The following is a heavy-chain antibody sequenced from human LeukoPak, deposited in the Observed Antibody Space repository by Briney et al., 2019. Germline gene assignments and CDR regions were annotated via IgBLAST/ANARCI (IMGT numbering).Heavy chain of an antibody. J-gene: IGHJ4*02. V-gene: IGHV3-23*01. CDR1: GFTFSNYA. D-gene: IGHD3-16*02. Sequence: GGSLRLSCAASGFTFSNYAMTWVRQAPGKGLEWVSVISGSGSNTDYADSVKGRFTISRDNSKNTLYLQMNSLRAEDTAVYYCAIYRSDTETAFWGLGTLVTVSS. CDR3: AIYRSDTETAF. CDR2: ISGSGSNT.